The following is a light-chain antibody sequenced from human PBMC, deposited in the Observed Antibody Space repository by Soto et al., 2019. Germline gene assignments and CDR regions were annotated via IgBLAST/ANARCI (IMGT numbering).Light chain of an antibody. CDR3: QQYGDWPLT. V-gene: IGKV3-15*01. J-gene: IGKJ4*01. CDR2: ATS. CDR1: QSVGNN. Sequence: EIVVTQSPATLSVSPGERATLSCRASQSVGNNFAWYQQKLGQAPRLLIFATSTRATGVPARFSGSGSGTEFTLTISSLQSEDFAVYYCQQYGDWPLTFGGGAKVEIE.